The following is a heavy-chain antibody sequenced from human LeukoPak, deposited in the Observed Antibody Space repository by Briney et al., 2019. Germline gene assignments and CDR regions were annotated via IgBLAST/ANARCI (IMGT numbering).Heavy chain of an antibody. Sequence: ASVKVSCKASGYTFTSYYMHWVRQAPGQGLEWMGIINPSGGSTSYAQKFQGRVTMTRDMSTSTVYMELSSLRSEDTAVYYCARELPNYYDSSGYIDYWGRGTLVTVSS. D-gene: IGHD3-22*01. J-gene: IGHJ4*02. CDR1: GYTFTSYY. CDR3: ARELPNYYDSSGYIDY. V-gene: IGHV1-46*01. CDR2: INPSGGST.